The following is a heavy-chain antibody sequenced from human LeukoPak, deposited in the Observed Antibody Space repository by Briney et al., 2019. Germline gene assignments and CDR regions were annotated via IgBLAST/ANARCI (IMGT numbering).Heavy chain of an antibody. Sequence: PGGSLRLSCAASGFTFSSYWMHWVRQAPGKGLVWVSRINSDGSSPFYADSVKGRFTISRDNAKNTLYLQMNSLRAEDTAAYYCARGNWSSGYRSLNFDYWGQGTLATVSS. CDR1: GFTFSSYW. J-gene: IGHJ4*02. V-gene: IGHV3-74*01. D-gene: IGHD3-22*01. CDR3: ARGNWSSGYRSLNFDY. CDR2: INSDGSSP.